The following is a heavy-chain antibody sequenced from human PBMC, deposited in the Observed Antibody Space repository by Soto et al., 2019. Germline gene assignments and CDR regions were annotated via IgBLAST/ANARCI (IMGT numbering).Heavy chain of an antibody. CDR3: ARSHYYYGSGSPFSYYYYYGMDV. CDR1: GGSISSSSYY. Sequence: SETLSLTCTVSGGSISSSSYYWGWIRQPPGKGLEWIGSIYYSGSTYYNPSLKSRVTISVDTSKNQFSLKLSSVTAADTAVYYCARSHYYYGSGSPFSYYYYYGMDVWGQGTTVTSP. J-gene: IGHJ6*02. D-gene: IGHD3-10*01. CDR2: IYYSGST. V-gene: IGHV4-39*01.